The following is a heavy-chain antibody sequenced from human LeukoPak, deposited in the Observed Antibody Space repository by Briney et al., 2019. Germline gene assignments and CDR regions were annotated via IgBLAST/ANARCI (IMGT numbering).Heavy chain of an antibody. Sequence: SETLSLTCTVSGGSISSGGYYWSWIRQHPGKGLEWIGYIYHSGSTYYNPSLQSRVTISVDTSKNQFSLKLSSVTAADTAVYYCARLYCSSISCDYYYYYYMDVWGKGTTVTVSS. CDR1: GGSISSGGYY. D-gene: IGHD2-2*01. V-gene: IGHV4-31*03. CDR2: IYHSGST. J-gene: IGHJ6*03. CDR3: ARLYCSSISCDYYYYYYMDV.